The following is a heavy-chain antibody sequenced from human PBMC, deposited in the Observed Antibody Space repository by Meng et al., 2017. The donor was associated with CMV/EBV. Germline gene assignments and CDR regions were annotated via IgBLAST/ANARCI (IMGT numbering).Heavy chain of an antibody. D-gene: IGHD1-26*01. CDR1: GYTFTGYY. J-gene: IGHJ6*02. CDR3: ARAEWELTRDYGMDV. Sequence: ASVKVSCKASGYTFTGYYMHWVRQAAGQGLEWMGWINPNSGGTNYAQKFQGRVTMTRDTSISTAYMELSRLRSDDTAVYYCARAEWELTRDYGMDVWGQGTTVTVSS. CDR2: INPNSGGT. V-gene: IGHV1-2*02.